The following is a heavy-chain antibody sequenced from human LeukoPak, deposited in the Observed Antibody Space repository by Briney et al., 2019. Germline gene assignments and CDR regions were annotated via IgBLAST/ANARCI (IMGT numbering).Heavy chain of an antibody. CDR2: IYYSGST. J-gene: IGHJ4*02. D-gene: IGHD2-2*01. V-gene: IGHV4-31*03. CDR1: GGSISSGGYY. Sequence: SETLSLTCTVSGGSISSGGYYWSWIRQHPGKGPEWIGYIYYSGSTYYNPSLKSRVTISVDMSKNQFSLKLSSVTAADTAVYYCARVVQVPAVYFDFWGQGTLVTVSS. CDR3: ARVVQVPAVYFDF.